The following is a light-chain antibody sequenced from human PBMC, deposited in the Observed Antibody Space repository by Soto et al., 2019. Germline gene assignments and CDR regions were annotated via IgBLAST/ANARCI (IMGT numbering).Light chain of an antibody. CDR3: QQLNSYPLT. V-gene: IGKV1-9*01. CDR1: QGISSY. J-gene: IGKJ4*01. CDR2: AAS. Sequence: DIQLTQSPSFLSASVGDRVTITCRASQGISSYLAWYQQKPGKAPKLLIYAASTLQSGVPSRFSGSGSGTEFTLTISSLQPEDFATYHCQQLNSYPLTVGGGTKVELK.